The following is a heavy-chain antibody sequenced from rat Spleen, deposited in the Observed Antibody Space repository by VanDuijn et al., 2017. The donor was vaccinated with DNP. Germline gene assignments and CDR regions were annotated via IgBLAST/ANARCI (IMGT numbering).Heavy chain of an antibody. CDR3: TRVGDLHDGGEGDALDA. CDR2: ITSRAGTT. J-gene: IGHJ4*01. V-gene: IGHV5-31*01. Sequence: EVQLVESGGDLVQPGGSLKLSCLASGFTFSYYWMAWVRQVPGKGLEWIASITSRAGTTSYADSVKGRFTVSRDDAGNTLYLQMNSLRSEDTATYYCTRVGDLHDGGEGDALDAWGQGTSVTVSS. CDR1: GFTFSYYW. D-gene: IGHD1-12*02.